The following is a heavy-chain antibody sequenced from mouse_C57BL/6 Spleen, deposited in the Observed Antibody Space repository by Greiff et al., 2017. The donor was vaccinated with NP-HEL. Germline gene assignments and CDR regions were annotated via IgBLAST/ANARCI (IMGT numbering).Heavy chain of an antibody. Sequence: VQLQQSGPELVKPGASVKIPCKASGYTFTDYNMDWVKQSHGKSLEWIGDINPNNGGTIYNQKFKGKATLTVDKSSSTAYMELRSLTSEDTAVYYCAREATGGYYAMDYWGQGTSVTVSS. J-gene: IGHJ4*01. V-gene: IGHV1-18*01. CDR2: INPNNGGT. CDR3: AREATGGYYAMDY. D-gene: IGHD3-2*02. CDR1: GYTFTDYN.